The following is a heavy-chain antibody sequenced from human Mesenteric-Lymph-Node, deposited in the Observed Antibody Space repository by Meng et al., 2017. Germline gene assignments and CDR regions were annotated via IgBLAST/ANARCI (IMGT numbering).Heavy chain of an antibody. D-gene: IGHD6-19*01. CDR2: ISSDATNI. CDR3: ARDREWLVFDY. Sequence: GESLKISCAASGFTFSTYEMHWVRQAPGKGLEWVALISSDATNIKYADSVKGRFTISRDDSKKTLYLQMNSLRAEDTAVYYCARDREWLVFDYWGQGTLVTVSS. CDR1: GFTFSTYE. V-gene: IGHV3-30*04. J-gene: IGHJ4*02.